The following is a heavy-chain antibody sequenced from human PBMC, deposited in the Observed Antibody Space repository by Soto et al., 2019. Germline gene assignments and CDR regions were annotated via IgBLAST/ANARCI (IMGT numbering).Heavy chain of an antibody. Sequence: EVQLVESGGGLVKPGGSLRLSCAASGFTFSSYSMNWFRQSPGKGLEWVSSISSSSSYIYYADSGKGRCTISRDNANNSLYLQMNSLRAEDTAVYYCARDVYSSSRYFDYWGQGTLVTVSS. D-gene: IGHD6-6*01. CDR2: ISSSSSYI. J-gene: IGHJ4*02. CDR3: ARDVYSSSRYFDY. CDR1: GFTFSSYS. V-gene: IGHV3-21*01.